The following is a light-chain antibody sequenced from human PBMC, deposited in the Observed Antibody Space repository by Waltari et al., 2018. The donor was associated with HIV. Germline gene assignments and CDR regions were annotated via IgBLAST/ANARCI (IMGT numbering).Light chain of an antibody. Sequence: SAVTQPASVSGLPGQSVTLSCTGDDHNFDLRTFVPWYQQHPGTLPRLIFSDVDSRASGIPDRFSASKSGETAFLTISSLRTEDEALYYCASFTGDDTVMFGGGTLVTVL. CDR2: DVD. J-gene: IGLJ3*02. CDR3: ASFTGDDTVM. V-gene: IGLV2-14*03. CDR1: DHNFDLRTF.